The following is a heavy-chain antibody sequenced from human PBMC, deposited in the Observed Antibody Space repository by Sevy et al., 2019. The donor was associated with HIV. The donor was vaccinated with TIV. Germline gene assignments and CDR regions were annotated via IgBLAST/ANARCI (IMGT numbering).Heavy chain of an antibody. J-gene: IGHJ4*02. CDR2: IDPSAGNA. Sequence: ASVTVSCKPSGDTFTNDYMHWVRQAPGQGLEWMGIIDPSAGNASYAEKFQGRVTMAWDTSTSTLYMDLSSLRSEDTAVYYCVRADPAQHLDSWGQGTLVTVSS. CDR3: VRADPAQHLDS. CDR1: GDTFTNDY. V-gene: IGHV1-46*01.